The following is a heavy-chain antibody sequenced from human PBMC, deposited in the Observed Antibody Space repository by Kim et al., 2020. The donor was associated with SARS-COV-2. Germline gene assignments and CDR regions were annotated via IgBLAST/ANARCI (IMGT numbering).Heavy chain of an antibody. V-gene: IGHV3-9*01. J-gene: IGHJ3*02. D-gene: IGHD3-22*01. CDR1: GFTFGDYA. CDR2: ISWNSGSI. CDR3: AKDLWYYYDSSGYYGAFDI. Sequence: GGSLRLSCAASGFTFGDYAMHWVRQAPGKGLEWVSGISWNSGSIGYADSVKGRFTISRDNAKNSLYLQMNSLRAEDTALYYCAKDLWYYYDSSGYYGAFDIWGQGTMVTVSS.